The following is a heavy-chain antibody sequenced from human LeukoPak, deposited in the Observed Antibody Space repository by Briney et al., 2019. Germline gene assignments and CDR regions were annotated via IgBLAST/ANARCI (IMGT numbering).Heavy chain of an antibody. D-gene: IGHD3-10*01. CDR1: GFTFDDYA. J-gene: IGHJ5*02. Sequence: PGRSLRLSCAASGFTFDDYAMSWVRQAPGKGLEWVSAISGSGGSTYYADSVKGRFTISRDNSKNTLYLQMNSLRAEDTAVYYCAKDLYELPPGITMVRGVTSNWFDPWGQGTLVTVSS. V-gene: IGHV3-23*01. CDR3: AKDLYELPPGITMVRGVTSNWFDP. CDR2: ISGSGGST.